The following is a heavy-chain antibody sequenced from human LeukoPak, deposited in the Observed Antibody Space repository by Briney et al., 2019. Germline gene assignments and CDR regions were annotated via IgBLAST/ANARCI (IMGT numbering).Heavy chain of an antibody. CDR3: ARVSVSSGWYVGPKYYFDY. CDR2: ISAYNGNT. Sequence: ASVKVSDKSSGYTFTSYGISWVRQAPGQGLEWMGWISAYNGNTNYAQKLQGRVTMTTDTSTSTAYMELRSLRSDDTAVYYCARVSVSSGWYVGPKYYFDYWGEGTLVTVSS. J-gene: IGHJ4*02. D-gene: IGHD6-19*01. V-gene: IGHV1-18*01. CDR1: GYTFTSYG.